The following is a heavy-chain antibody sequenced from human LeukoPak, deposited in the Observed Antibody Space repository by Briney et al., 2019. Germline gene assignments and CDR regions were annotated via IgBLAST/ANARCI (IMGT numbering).Heavy chain of an antibody. CDR1: GYIFTSYW. CDR3: ARLFSLDCFYY. Sequence: GESLKSSCKGSGYIFTSYWSGWVRQMPGKGLDWMGIIYPGDSDTRYSPSFQGQVTISADKSISTAYLQWSSLKASDTAMYYCARLFSLDCFYYWGQGTLVTVSS. CDR2: IYPGDSDT. J-gene: IGHJ4*02. D-gene: IGHD3-16*01. V-gene: IGHV5-51*01.